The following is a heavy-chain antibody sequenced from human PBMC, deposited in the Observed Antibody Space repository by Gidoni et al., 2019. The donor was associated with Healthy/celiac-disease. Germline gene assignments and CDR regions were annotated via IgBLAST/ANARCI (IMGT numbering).Heavy chain of an antibody. V-gene: IGHV4-34*01. CDR3: AREGAAAGHLGQ. Sequence: QVQLQQWGAGLLKPSEPLSLTCAVYGGSFSGYYWCWIRQPPGKGLEWIGEINHSGSTNYNPSLKCRVTISVDTSKNQFSLKLSPVTAADTAVYYCAREGAAAGHLGQWGQGTLVTVSS. D-gene: IGHD6-13*01. J-gene: IGHJ4*02. CDR2: INHSGST. CDR1: GGSFSGYY.